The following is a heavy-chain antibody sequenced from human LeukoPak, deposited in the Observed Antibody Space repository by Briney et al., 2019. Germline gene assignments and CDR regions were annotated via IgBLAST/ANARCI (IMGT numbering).Heavy chain of an antibody. CDR3: AREYGGNSPDAFDI. D-gene: IGHD4-23*01. J-gene: IGHJ3*02. V-gene: IGHV1-69*06. CDR2: IIPIFGTA. CDR1: GGTFSSYA. Sequence: ASVKVSCKASGGTFSSYAISWVRQAPGQGLEWMGGIIPIFGTANYAQKLQGRVTMTSDTSTSTAYMELRSLRSDDTAVYYCAREYGGNSPDAFDIWGQGTMVTVSS.